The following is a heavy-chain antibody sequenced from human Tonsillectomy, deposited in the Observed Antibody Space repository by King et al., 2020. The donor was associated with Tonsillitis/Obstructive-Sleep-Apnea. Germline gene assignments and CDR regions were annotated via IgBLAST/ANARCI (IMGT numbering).Heavy chain of an antibody. V-gene: IGHV1-18*01. D-gene: IGHD3-22*01. CDR3: ARDSRSHYYDTSGYSTFEY. CDR2: ISAYNGDT. CDR1: GYTFTTYG. J-gene: IGHJ4*02. Sequence: QLVQSGAEVKKPRASVKVSCKASGYTFTTYGISWVRQAPGQGLEWMGWISAYNGDTNYAQKLQTRVTMTTDTSTSTAYMEVRSLRSDDTAVYYCARDSRSHYYDTSGYSTFEYWGQGTLVTVSS.